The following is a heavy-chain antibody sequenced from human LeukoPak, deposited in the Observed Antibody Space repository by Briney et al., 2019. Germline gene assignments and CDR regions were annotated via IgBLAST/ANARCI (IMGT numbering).Heavy chain of an antibody. Sequence: GGSLRLSCAASRFTFSSYEMNWVRQAPGKGREWLSHISSSGSIIYYADSVKGRLTVSRDNAKNSLYLQMNSLRAEDTAVYYCARDRVSSGWYAFDIWGQGTMVTVSS. V-gene: IGHV3-48*03. CDR2: ISSSGSII. J-gene: IGHJ3*02. CDR3: ARDRVSSGWYAFDI. D-gene: IGHD6-19*01. CDR1: RFTFSSYE.